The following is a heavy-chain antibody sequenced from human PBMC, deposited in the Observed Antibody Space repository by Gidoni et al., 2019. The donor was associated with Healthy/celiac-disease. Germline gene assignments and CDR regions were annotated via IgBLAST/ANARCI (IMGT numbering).Heavy chain of an antibody. CDR1: GGSISSGSYY. Sequence: QVQLQESGPGLVKPSQTLSLTCTVPGGSISSGSYYWSWIRQPAGKGLEWIGRIYTSGSTNYNPSLKSRVTISVDTSKNQFSLKLSSVTAADTAVYYCAGLEPWFGESLAFGIWGQGTMVTVSS. CDR2: IYTSGST. CDR3: AGLEPWFGESLAFGI. D-gene: IGHD3-10*01. J-gene: IGHJ3*02. V-gene: IGHV4-61*02.